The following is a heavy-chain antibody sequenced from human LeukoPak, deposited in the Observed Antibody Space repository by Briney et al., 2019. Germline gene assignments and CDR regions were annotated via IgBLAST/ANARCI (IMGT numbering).Heavy chain of an antibody. CDR2: IKQDGSEK. D-gene: IGHD1/OR15-1a*01. V-gene: IGHV3-7*01. CDR3: ARVNKIPPYAFDI. J-gene: IGHJ3*02. CDR1: GFTFSSDW. Sequence: GGSLRFSCAASGFTFSSDWMSCVRQAPGKGLEWVANIKQDGSEKYYVDSVKGRFTISRDNAKNSLYLQMNSLRAEDTAVYYCARVNKIPPYAFDIWGQGTMVTASS.